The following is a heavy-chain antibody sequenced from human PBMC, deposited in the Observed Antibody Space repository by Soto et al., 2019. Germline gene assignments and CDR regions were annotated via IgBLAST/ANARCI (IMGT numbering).Heavy chain of an antibody. CDR2: INPSGDST. V-gene: IGHV1-46*01. CDR1: GYTSTRYY. Sequence: GASVKVSCKASGYTSTRYYMHWVRQAPGQGLEWMGIINPSGDSTIYAQKFLGRVTMTRDTSTSTVFMELSSLTSEDTAVYYCSSGYSSGYYRSWFDPWGQGTLVTVS. CDR3: SSGYSSGYYRSWFDP. J-gene: IGHJ5*02. D-gene: IGHD3-22*01.